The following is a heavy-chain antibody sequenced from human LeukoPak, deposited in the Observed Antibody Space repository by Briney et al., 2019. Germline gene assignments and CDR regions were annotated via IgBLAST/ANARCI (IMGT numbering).Heavy chain of an antibody. D-gene: IGHD6-13*01. J-gene: IGHJ3*02. V-gene: IGHV4-34*01. CDR2: INHSGST. CDR3: ARVSSSWYGRAFDI. CDR1: GGSFSGYY. Sequence: KPSETLSLTCAVYGGSFSGYYWSWIRQPPGKGLEWIGEINHSGSTNYNPSLKSRVTISADTSKNQFSLKLSSVTAADTAVYYCARVSSSWYGRAFDIWGQGTMVTVSS.